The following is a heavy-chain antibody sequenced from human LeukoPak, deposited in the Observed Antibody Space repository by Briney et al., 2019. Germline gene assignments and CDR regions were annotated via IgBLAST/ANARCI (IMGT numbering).Heavy chain of an antibody. Sequence: GGSLRLSCAASGFTFSSYGMHWVRQAPGKGLERVAVISYDGSNKYYADSVKGRFTISRDNSKNTLYLQMNSLRAEDTAVYYCAKDGGHSSGPTFDYWGQGTLVTVSS. CDR1: GFTFSSYG. J-gene: IGHJ4*02. D-gene: IGHD3-22*01. V-gene: IGHV3-30*18. CDR2: ISYDGSNK. CDR3: AKDGGHSSGPTFDY.